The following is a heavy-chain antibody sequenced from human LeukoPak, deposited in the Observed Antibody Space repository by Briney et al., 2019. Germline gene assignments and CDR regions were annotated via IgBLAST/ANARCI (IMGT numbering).Heavy chain of an antibody. CDR1: GGSISGFF. Sequence: SETLSLTCNVSGGSISGFFWSWIRQPPGKGLEWLGCIDYSGITQYNPSLKSRVTISVDTSKQQFSLKLSSVTAADTAVYYCARDLELERNRWNYFESWGQGTLVTVSS. J-gene: IGHJ4*02. D-gene: IGHD1-1*01. V-gene: IGHV4-59*01. CDR3: ARDLELERNRWNYFES. CDR2: IDYSGIT.